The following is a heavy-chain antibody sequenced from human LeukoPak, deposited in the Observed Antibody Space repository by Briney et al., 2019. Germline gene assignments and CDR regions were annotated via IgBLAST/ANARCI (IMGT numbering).Heavy chain of an antibody. CDR1: GYTFTSYG. CDR2: ISAYNGNT. Sequence: GASVKVSCKASGYTFTSYGISWVRKAPGQGLEGMGWISAYNGNTNYTQKLQGSVTMSTDTSTSTDYMELRSLRSDDTAVYYCARPSYCSSTSCSYYFDYWGQGTVVIVSS. CDR3: ARPSYCSSTSCSYYFDY. V-gene: IGHV1-18*01. D-gene: IGHD2-2*01. J-gene: IGHJ4*02.